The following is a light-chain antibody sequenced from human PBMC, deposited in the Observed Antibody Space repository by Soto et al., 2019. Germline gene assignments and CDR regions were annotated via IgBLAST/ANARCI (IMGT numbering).Light chain of an antibody. Sequence: EIVLTQSPATLSLSPGERATLSCRASQSVSIYLAWYQQKPGQAPRLLIYDASTRATGVPVRFSGSGSGTDFTLTISSLETEDIAVYYCQQRINWRELTFGGGTRLEIK. V-gene: IGKV3-11*01. CDR1: QSVSIY. J-gene: IGKJ4*01. CDR3: QQRINWRELT. CDR2: DAS.